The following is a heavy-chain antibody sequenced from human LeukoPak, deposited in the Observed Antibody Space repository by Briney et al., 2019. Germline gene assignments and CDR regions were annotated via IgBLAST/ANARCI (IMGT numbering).Heavy chain of an antibody. CDR1: GGSISRIIYY. CDR3: ARHESGYYD. V-gene: IGHV4-39*01. D-gene: IGHD3-22*01. J-gene: IGHJ4*02. Sequence: PSETLSLTCTVSGGSISRIIYYWGWIRQPPGKGLEWIGSIYYTGSTYYTPSLRSRVTISVDTSKNQFSLKLSAVTAADTAVYYCARHESGYYDWGQGTLVTVSS. CDR2: IYYTGST.